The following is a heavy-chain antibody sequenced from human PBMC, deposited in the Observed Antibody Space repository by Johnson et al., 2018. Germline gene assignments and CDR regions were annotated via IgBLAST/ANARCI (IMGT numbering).Heavy chain of an antibody. J-gene: IGHJ6*02. V-gene: IGHV3-30*03. Sequence: QVQLVQSGGGVVQPGRSLRLSCAASGFTFSTYAMYWVRQAPGKGLEWVAVISYDGSNKYYADSVKGRFSISRDNSKNTVSLQMSSLRAEDTAVYYCTRARAQGGGMDVWGQGTTVTVSS. CDR2: ISYDGSNK. CDR1: GFTFSTYA. D-gene: IGHD3-16*01. CDR3: TRARAQGGGMDV.